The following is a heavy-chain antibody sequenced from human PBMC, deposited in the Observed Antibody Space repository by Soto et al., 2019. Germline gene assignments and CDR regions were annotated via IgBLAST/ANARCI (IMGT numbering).Heavy chain of an antibody. CDR2: ISYDGNNK. J-gene: IGHJ4*02. V-gene: IGHV3-30-3*01. CDR1: GFTFSSYA. D-gene: IGHD5-18*01. Sequence: QVQLVESGGGVVQPGRSLRLSCAASGFTFSSYAMHWVRQAPGKGVEGVAVISYDGNNKYYAYSVKGRFTISRANTKNALNLQMNSLRAEDTAVYYCEREGYSYGFFDYWGQGTLVTVSS. CDR3: EREGYSYGFFDY.